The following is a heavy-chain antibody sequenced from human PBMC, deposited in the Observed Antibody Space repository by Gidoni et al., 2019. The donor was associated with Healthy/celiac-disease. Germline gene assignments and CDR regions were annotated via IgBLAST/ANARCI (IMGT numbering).Heavy chain of an antibody. CDR2: IYHSGST. D-gene: IGHD3-10*01. CDR3: ARTPPRLWFGESNTPYFDY. Sequence: QVQLQESGPGLVKPSGTLSLTFAVSGGSISSSNWWSWVRQPPGKGLEWIGEIYHSGSTNYNPSLKSRVTISVDKSKNQFSLKLSSVTAADTAVYYCARTPPRLWFGESNTPYFDYWGQGTLVTVSS. J-gene: IGHJ4*02. V-gene: IGHV4-4*02. CDR1: GGSISSSNW.